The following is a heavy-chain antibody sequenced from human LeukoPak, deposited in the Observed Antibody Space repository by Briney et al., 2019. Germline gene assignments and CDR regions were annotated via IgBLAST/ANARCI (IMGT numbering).Heavy chain of an antibody. CDR1: GYTFTSYA. D-gene: IGHD3-9*01. J-gene: IGHJ4*02. CDR3: ARVSTDILTGYLTFDY. CDR2: INAGNGNT. V-gene: IGHV1-3*01. Sequence: RASVKVSCKASGYTFTSYAMHWVRQGPGQRLEWMGWINAGNGNTKYSQKFQGRVTITRDTSASTAYMELSSLRSEDTAVYYCARVSTDILTGYLTFDYWGQGTLVTVSS.